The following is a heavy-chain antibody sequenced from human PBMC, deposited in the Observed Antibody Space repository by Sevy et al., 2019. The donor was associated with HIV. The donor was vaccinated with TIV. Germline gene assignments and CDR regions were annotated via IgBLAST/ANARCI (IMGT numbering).Heavy chain of an antibody. J-gene: IGHJ4*02. CDR2: IKGDGSDK. V-gene: IGHV3-7*01. CDR3: AHETFGRFES. CDR1: GFTFSASW. D-gene: IGHD3-16*01. Sequence: GGSLRLSCAASGFTFSASWMNWVRQAPGKGLEWVANIKGDGSDKHYVDSVEGRFTISRDNTKNLLYLQMNSLRVEDTAVYYCAHETFGRFESWGQGTLVTVSS.